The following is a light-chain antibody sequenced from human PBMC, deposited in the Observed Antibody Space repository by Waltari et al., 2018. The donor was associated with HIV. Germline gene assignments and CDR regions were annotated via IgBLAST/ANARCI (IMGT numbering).Light chain of an antibody. CDR2: DAS. Sequence: EIVLTQSPATLSLSPGERATLSCRASQSVSRYFDWYQQKPGQAPRLLIYDASKRATGIPARFSGSGSGTDFTLTISSLEPEDFAVYYCQQRSNWPPAFGGGTKVEIK. CDR1: QSVSRY. V-gene: IGKV3-11*01. J-gene: IGKJ4*01. CDR3: QQRSNWPPA.